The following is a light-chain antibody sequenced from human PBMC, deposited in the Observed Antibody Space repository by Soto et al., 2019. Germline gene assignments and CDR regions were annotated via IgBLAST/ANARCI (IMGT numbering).Light chain of an antibody. Sequence: DIQMTQSPSTLSSSIGDRVAVTCRASDNIATWVAWYQQKPGKAPKLLIYKASNLESGAPSRFAGSGSGTDFTLTITRLQPDDFATYYCQHYNSYSRTFGQGTKVEV. CDR2: KAS. V-gene: IGKV1-5*03. CDR3: QHYNSYSRT. CDR1: DNIATW. J-gene: IGKJ1*01.